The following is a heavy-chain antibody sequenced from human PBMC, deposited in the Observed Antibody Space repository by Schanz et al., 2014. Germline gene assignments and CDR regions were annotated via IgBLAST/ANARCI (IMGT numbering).Heavy chain of an antibody. CDR3: ARNRGSGGQNWYFDL. Sequence: QVQLVQSGVEVKRPGASVRVSCKASGYSFTDYAIHWVRQAPGQGLEWMGWISGYNGDTNYAPKFQDRVTMTTDTSTGITSLELRNLKSDDTAVYYCARNRGSGGQNWYFDLWGRGTLVTVSS. J-gene: IGHJ2*01. CDR2: ISGYNGDT. D-gene: IGHD1-26*01. V-gene: IGHV1-18*01. CDR1: GYSFTDYA.